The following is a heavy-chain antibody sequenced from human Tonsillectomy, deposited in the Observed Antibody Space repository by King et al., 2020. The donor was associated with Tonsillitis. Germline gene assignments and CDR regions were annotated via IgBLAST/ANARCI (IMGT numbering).Heavy chain of an antibody. CDR3: ARDHYDFWSGYSHY. Sequence: QLVQSGGGLVKPGGSLRLSCAASGFNFSTYTMNWIRQAPGKGLEWVSSISSSGTYIYYADSVKGRFTISRDNAKNSLYLQMNSLRGEDTAVYYCARDHYDFWSGYSHYWGQGTLVTVSS. D-gene: IGHD3/OR15-3a*01. CDR2: ISSSGTYI. J-gene: IGHJ4*02. CDR1: GFNFSTYT. V-gene: IGHV3-21*01.